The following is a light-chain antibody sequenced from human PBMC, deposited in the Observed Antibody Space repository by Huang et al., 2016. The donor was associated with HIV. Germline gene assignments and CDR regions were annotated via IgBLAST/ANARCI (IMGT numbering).Light chain of an antibody. CDR3: HHYEGFN. CDR1: QIIRGSY. CDR2: GAS. J-gene: IGKJ2*01. Sequence: EVVLTQSQGTLSLSPGGRATLSCKASQIIRGSYLAWDQQNPGQPPRLLLFGASTRASGTPVRFSGAGSGTDFNLTITGLKTDDFALYFCHHYEGFNFGQGTRLDMK. V-gene: IGKV3-20*01.